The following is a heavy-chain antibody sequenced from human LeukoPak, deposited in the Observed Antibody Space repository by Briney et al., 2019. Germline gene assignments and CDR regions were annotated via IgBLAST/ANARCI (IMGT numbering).Heavy chain of an antibody. Sequence: PGGSLRLSCAASGFTFSSYSMNWVRQAPVKGLEWVSSISSSSSYIYYADSVKGRFTISRDNAKNSLYLQMNSLRAEDTAVYYCARAPPDFWSGYLYFDYWGQGTLVTVSS. D-gene: IGHD3-3*01. V-gene: IGHV3-21*01. J-gene: IGHJ4*02. CDR1: GFTFSSYS. CDR3: ARAPPDFWSGYLYFDY. CDR2: ISSSSSYI.